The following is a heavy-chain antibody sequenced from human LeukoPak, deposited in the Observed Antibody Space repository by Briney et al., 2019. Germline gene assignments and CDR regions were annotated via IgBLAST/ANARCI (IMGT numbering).Heavy chain of an antibody. CDR3: AKDGSHYYDSSGYSYYFDY. V-gene: IGHV3-23*01. D-gene: IGHD3-22*01. Sequence: PGGSLRLSCAASGFTFSSYAMSWVRQAPGKGLEWVPAISGSGGSTYYADSVKGRFTISRDNSKNTLYLQMNSLRAEDTAVYYCAKDGSHYYDSSGYSYYFDYWGQGTLVTVSS. CDR1: GFTFSSYA. J-gene: IGHJ4*02. CDR2: ISGSGGST.